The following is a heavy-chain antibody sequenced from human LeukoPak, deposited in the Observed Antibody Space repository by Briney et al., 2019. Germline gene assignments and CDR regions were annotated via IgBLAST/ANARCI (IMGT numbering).Heavy chain of an antibody. J-gene: IGHJ4*02. CDR1: GLTFSIYW. Sequence: PGGSLTLSYAASGLTFSIYWMHWLRQAPGKGLVWVSRINSDGSRTTYAHSVKGRFTISRDNAKNTLYLQMNSLRAEDTGVYFCARVFSGWYFYFDNWGQGTLVTVSS. V-gene: IGHV3-74*01. CDR2: INSDGSRT. D-gene: IGHD6-19*01. CDR3: ARVFSGWYFYFDN.